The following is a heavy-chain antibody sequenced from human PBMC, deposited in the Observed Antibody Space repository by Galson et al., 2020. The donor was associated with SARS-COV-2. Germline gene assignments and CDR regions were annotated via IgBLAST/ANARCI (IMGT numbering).Heavy chain of an antibody. Sequence: GESLKISCAASGFAFSTYAMSWVRQAPGKGLEWVSTIIYNGATTYYADSVKGRFTISRDNSKNTVYLQMNILRAEDTAVYYCAKRGDYSSTKRSVDFASWGQGTLVTVSS. CDR2: IIYNGATT. D-gene: IGHD6-13*01. J-gene: IGHJ4*02. CDR1: GFAFSTYA. V-gene: IGHV3-23*01. CDR3: AKRGDYSSTKRSVDFAS.